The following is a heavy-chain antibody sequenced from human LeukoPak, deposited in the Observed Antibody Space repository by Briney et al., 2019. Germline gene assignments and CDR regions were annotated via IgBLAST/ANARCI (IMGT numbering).Heavy chain of an antibody. CDR1: GFTFSSYA. V-gene: IGHV3-23*01. J-gene: IGHJ6*02. Sequence: GGSLRLSCAASGFTFSSYAMSWVRQAPGKGLEWVSAISGSGASTYYADSVKGRFTISRDNSKNTLYLQMNSLRAEDTAVYYCARIYCSSTACYTKSPYGMDVWGQGTTVTVSS. D-gene: IGHD2-2*02. CDR2: ISGSGAST. CDR3: ARIYCSSTACYTKSPYGMDV.